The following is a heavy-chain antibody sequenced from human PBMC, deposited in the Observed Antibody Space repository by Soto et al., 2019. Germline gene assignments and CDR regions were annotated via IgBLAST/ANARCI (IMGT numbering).Heavy chain of an antibody. J-gene: IGHJ5*01. D-gene: IGHD2-15*01. V-gene: IGHV3-66*04. CDR2: IYSGGST. CDR1: GFTVSSNY. CDR3: ARQTHSPPCSGGSCYWFDS. Sequence: EVQLVESGGGLVQPGGSLRLSCAASGFTVSSNYMSWVRQAPGKGLEWVSVIYSGGSTYYADSVKGRFTISRDNSKNTLYLQMNSLRAEDTAVYYCARQTHSPPCSGGSCYWFDSWGQGTLVTVSS.